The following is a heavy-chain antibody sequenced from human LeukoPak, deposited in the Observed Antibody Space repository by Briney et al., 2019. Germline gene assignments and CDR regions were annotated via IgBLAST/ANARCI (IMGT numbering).Heavy chain of an antibody. CDR3: AREGDYYGSGSALWYFDY. CDR2: IYSGGST. Sequence: GVLRLSCAASGFNFRTYAMSWVRQAPGKGLEWVSVIYSGGSTYYADSVKGRFTISRDNSKNTLYLQMNSLRAEDTAVYYCAREGDYYGSGSALWYFDYWGQGTLVTVSS. V-gene: IGHV3-53*01. J-gene: IGHJ4*02. D-gene: IGHD3-10*01. CDR1: GFNFRTYA.